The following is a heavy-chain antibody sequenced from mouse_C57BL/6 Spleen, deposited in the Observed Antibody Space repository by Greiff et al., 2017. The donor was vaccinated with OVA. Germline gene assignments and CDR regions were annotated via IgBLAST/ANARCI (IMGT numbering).Heavy chain of an antibody. CDR2: INYDGSST. V-gene: IGHV5-16*01. Sequence: EVKLVESEGGLVQPGSSMKLSCTASGFTFSDYYLAWVRQVPEKGLEWVANINYDGSSTYYLDSLTSRFLISRDNAKNILYLQMSSLKSEDTATYYCARGLFYAMDYWGQGTSVTVSS. CDR1: GFTFSDYY. CDR3: ARGLFYAMDY. J-gene: IGHJ4*01.